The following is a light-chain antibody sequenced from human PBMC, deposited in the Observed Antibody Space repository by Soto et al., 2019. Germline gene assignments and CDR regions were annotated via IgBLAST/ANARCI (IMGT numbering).Light chain of an antibody. CDR3: QQFHNWPRT. V-gene: IGKV3-15*01. CDR1: QSMGSN. CDR2: GAS. Sequence: EIVLTHSPATMSVSPGESATLSCRASQSMGSNVAWYQQKPGQAPRLLIYGASTRAAGIPARFSGSGSGTEFTLTITSLQSEDFAVYYCQQFHNWPRTFGQGTKVDI. J-gene: IGKJ1*01.